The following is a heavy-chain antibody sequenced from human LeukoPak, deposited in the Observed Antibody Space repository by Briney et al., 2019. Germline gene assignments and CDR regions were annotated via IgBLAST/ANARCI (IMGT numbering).Heavy chain of an antibody. D-gene: IGHD6-13*01. Sequence: SGGSLRLSCVASGFTFSNYAMSWLRQAPGKGLEWISSISVGGAKTYYADSVKGRFSISRDNSENTLYLQMNNLRADDTAVYSCAKSFTSSSSDYWGQGTLVTVSS. CDR1: GFTFSNYA. CDR2: ISVGGAKT. V-gene: IGHV3-23*01. J-gene: IGHJ4*02. CDR3: AKSFTSSSSDY.